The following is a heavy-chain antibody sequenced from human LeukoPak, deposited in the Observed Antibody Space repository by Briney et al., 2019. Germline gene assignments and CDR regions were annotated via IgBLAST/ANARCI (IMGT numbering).Heavy chain of an antibody. Sequence: GGSLRLSCAASGFTLSNYWMNWVRQVPGKGLVWVSHINSDGSNIRYADSVKGRFTISRDNSKNTLYLQMNSLRAEDTAVYYCAKDLPGSGSSDYWGQGTLVTVSS. CDR3: AKDLPGSGSSDY. J-gene: IGHJ4*02. CDR1: GFTLSNYW. D-gene: IGHD1-26*01. CDR2: INSDGSNI. V-gene: IGHV3-74*01.